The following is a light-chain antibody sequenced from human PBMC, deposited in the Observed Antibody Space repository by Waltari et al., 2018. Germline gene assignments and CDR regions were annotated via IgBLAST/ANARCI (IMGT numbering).Light chain of an antibody. Sequence: SYELTQPPSVSVSPGQTATITCSGDQLGDKYACWYQQRPGQPPTLVIYQDTKRPSGIPERLSGSNSGNTATLTISGAQAMDEADYYCQAWDSNTVVFGGGTKLTVL. CDR3: QAWDSNTVV. J-gene: IGLJ2*01. V-gene: IGLV3-1*01. CDR1: QLGDKY. CDR2: QDT.